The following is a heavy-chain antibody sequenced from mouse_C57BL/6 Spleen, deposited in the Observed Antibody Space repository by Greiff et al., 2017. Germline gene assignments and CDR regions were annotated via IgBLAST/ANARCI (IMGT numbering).Heavy chain of an antibody. J-gene: IGHJ4*01. Sequence: QVQLQQSGAELMKPGASVKISCKATGYTFTGYWIEWVKQRPGHGLEWIGEILPGSGSTNYNEKFKGKATFNADTSSNTASMQLSSLTTEYSAIYYCARARSNYAMDYWGQGTSVTVSS. CDR1: GYTFTGYW. D-gene: IGHD1-3*01. V-gene: IGHV1-9*01. CDR2: ILPGSGST. CDR3: ARARSNYAMDY.